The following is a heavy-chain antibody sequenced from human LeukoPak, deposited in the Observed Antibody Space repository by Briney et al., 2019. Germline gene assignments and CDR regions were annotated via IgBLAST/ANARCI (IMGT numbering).Heavy chain of an antibody. V-gene: IGHV1-46*01. J-gene: IGHJ6*03. Sequence: ASVKVSCKASGYTFTSYYMHWVRQAPGQGLEWMGIINPSGGSTSYAQKFQGRVTMTRDTSTSTVYMELSSLRSEDTAVYYCARRRETYCGGDCPARDYYYYMDVWGKGTTVTVSS. CDR3: ARRRETYCGGDCPARDYYYYMDV. CDR1: GYTFTSYY. D-gene: IGHD2-21*01. CDR2: INPSGGST.